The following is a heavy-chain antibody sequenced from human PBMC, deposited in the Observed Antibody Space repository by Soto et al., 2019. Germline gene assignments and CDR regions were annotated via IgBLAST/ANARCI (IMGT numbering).Heavy chain of an antibody. D-gene: IGHD3-16*01. V-gene: IGHV4-61*01. Sequence: KPSETLSLTCTVSGVSVTSGTYCWRWIRQPPGKGLEWIGYIHSSGRTDYNPSLKSRVSISLDTSKNQFSLDLRSVTAADTAVYYCTRVGDFAGDYWGQGTLVTVSS. CDR3: TRVGDFAGDY. J-gene: IGHJ4*02. CDR1: GVSVTSGTYC. CDR2: IHSSGRT.